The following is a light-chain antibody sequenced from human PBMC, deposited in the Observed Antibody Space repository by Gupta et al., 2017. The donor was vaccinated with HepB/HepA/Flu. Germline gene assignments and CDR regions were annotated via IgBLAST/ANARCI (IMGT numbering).Light chain of an antibody. CDR3: QQDNAWPLT. CDR2: GAS. CDR1: QSVTSK. J-gene: IGKJ5*01. V-gene: IGKV3-15*01. Sequence: PATLSVSPGERATLSCRASQSVTSKLAWYQQKPGQAPRLLIYGASARATGIPARFSGSGSGTEFTLTISSLQSEDFAVYHCQQDNAWPLTFGQGTLLEIK.